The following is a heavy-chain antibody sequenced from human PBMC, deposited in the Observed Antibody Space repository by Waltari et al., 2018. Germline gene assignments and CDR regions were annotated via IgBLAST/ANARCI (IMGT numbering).Heavy chain of an antibody. D-gene: IGHD2-2*02. CDR2: IRYDGSNK. V-gene: IGHV3-30*02. CDR3: AKARGGYCSSTSCYTEDYYYYMDV. CDR1: GFTFIIYV. J-gene: IGHJ6*03. Sequence: QVQLVESGGGVVQPGGSRRLSCPASGFTFIIYVLHWFLQAPAKGLDWLPFIRYDGSNKYYADSVKGRFTISRDNSKNTLYLQMNSLRAEDTAVYYCAKARGGYCSSTSCYTEDYYYYMDVWGKGTTVTISS.